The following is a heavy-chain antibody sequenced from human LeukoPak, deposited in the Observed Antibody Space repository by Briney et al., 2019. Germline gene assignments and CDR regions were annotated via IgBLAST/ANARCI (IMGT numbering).Heavy chain of an antibody. V-gene: IGHV4-39*01. CDR3: TRRDLIGGGSHFWFYP. D-gene: IGHD3-22*01. CDR1: GGSISNYY. CDR2: MCFSGTT. J-gene: IGHJ5*02. Sequence: SETLSLTCTVSGGSISNYYWTWIRQPPGKGLEWTGSMCFSGTTYYNPSFKSRVTISIDTSKNQFSLELSSVTAADTAVYYCTRRDLIGGGSHFWFYPWGQGTLVTVSS.